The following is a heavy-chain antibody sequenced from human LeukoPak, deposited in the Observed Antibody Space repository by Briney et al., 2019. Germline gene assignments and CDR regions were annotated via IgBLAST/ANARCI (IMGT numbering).Heavy chain of an antibody. D-gene: IGHD6-13*01. CDR2: INTNTGNP. CDR3: ARDLRSSSWPYYYYYGMDV. V-gene: IGHV7-4-1*02. Sequence: GASVKVSCKASGYTFTSYAMNWVRQAPGQGLEWMGWINTNTGNPTYAQGFTGRFVFSLDTSVSTAYLQISSLKAEDTAVYYCARDLRSSSWPYYYYYGMDVWGQGTTVTVSS. J-gene: IGHJ6*02. CDR1: GYTFTSYA.